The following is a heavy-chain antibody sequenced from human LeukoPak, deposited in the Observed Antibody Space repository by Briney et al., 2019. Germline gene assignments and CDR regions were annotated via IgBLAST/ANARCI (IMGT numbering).Heavy chain of an antibody. J-gene: IGHJ3*02. Sequence: PGGSLRLSCAASGFTFSSYWMHWVRQAPGKGLEWVSSISSSSSYIYYADSVKGRFTISRDNAKNSLYLQMNSLRAEDTAVYYCARSYYYDSSGYYPGAFDIWGQGTMVTVSS. V-gene: IGHV3-21*01. CDR2: ISSSSSYI. CDR1: GFTFSSYW. CDR3: ARSYYYDSSGYYPGAFDI. D-gene: IGHD3-22*01.